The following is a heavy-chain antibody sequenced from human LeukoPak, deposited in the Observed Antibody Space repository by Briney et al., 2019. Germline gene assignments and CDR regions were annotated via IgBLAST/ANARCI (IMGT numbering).Heavy chain of an antibody. CDR1: GGSFSGYY. CDR2: INHSGST. J-gene: IGHJ6*03. V-gene: IGHV4-34*01. D-gene: IGHD5-24*01. CDR3: ARGAGYSVDYYYYYMDV. Sequence: SETLSLTCAVYGGSFSGYYWSWIRQPPGKGLEWIGEINHSGSTYYNPSLKSRVTISVDTSKNQFSLKLSSVTAADTAVYYCARGAGYSVDYYYYYMDVWGKGTTVTVSS.